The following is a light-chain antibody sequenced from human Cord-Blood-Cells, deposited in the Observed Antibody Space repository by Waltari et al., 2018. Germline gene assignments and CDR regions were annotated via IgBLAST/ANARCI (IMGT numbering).Light chain of an antibody. CDR2: AAS. Sequence: DIQMTPSPSSLSASVGDRVTITCRASQSIRSYLNWDQQKPGKAPKLLIYAASSLQSGVPSRFSGSGSGTDFTLTISSLQPDDFATYYCQQSYSTPPTFGQGTKVEIK. CDR1: QSIRSY. J-gene: IGKJ1*01. V-gene: IGKV1-39*01. CDR3: QQSYSTPPT.